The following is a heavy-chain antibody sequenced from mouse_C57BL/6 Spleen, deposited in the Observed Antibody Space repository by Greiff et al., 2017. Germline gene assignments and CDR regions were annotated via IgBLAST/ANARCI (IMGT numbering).Heavy chain of an antibody. CDR2: IDPSDSYT. V-gene: IGHV1-69*01. Sequence: QVQLKQPGAELVMPGASVKLSCKASGYTFTSYWMHWVKQMPGQGLEWIGEIDPSDSYTNYNQKFKGKSTLTVDKSSSTAYMQLSSLTSEDSAVYYCATVGFAYWGQGTLVTVSA. CDR3: ATVGFAY. CDR1: GYTFTSYW. J-gene: IGHJ3*01.